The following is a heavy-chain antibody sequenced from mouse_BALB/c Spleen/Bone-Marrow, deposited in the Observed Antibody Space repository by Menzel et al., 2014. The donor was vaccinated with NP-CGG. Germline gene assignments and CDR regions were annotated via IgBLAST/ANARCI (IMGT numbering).Heavy chain of an antibody. CDR1: GFSLTSYG. V-gene: IGHV2-4-1*01. D-gene: IGHD2-5*01. Sequence: VQLQQSGPGLVQPSQSLSITCTVSGFSLTSYGVHWVRQSPGKGLEWLGAIWSGGGSDYNADFISRLSITKDSSKSQVFFKMFSLQVDDTAIYYCARTSNYVDFDYWGQGTTLTVSS. CDR2: IWSGGGS. CDR3: ARTSNYVDFDY. J-gene: IGHJ2*01.